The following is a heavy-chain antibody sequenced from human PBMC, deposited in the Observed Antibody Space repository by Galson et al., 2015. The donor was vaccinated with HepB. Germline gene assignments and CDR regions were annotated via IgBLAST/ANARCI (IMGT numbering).Heavy chain of an antibody. Sequence: YLRLSCADYGFSFSGSAIHWARQASGKGLEWVGRIRSKANSYATAYAASVQGRFTFSRDDSKNTAYLQMNSLKTEDTAVYCCTRPGPDWGSVYWGQGTLVTVSS. CDR2: IRSKANSYAT. V-gene: IGHV3-73*01. CDR3: TRPGPDWGSVY. J-gene: IGHJ4*02. D-gene: IGHD7-27*01. CDR1: GFSFSGSA.